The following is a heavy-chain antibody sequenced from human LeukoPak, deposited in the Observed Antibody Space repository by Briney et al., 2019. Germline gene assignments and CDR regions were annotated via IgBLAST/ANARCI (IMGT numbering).Heavy chain of an antibody. CDR2: INHSGST. CDR3: ARFRSNRAVVPAATPNLDWFDP. D-gene: IGHD2-2*01. CDR1: GGSFSGYY. Sequence: SETLSLTCAVYGGSFSGYYWSWIRQPPGKGLEWIGEINHSGSTDYNPSLKRRVTISVDTSKNQFSLKLSSVTAADTAVYYCARFRSNRAVVPAATPNLDWFDPWGQGTLVTVSS. V-gene: IGHV4-34*01. J-gene: IGHJ5*02.